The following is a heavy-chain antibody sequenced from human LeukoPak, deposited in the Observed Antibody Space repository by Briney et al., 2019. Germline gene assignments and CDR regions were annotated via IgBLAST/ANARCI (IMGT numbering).Heavy chain of an antibody. V-gene: IGHV3-15*01. Sequence: GESLRLSCEASGFIFSSAWMTWVRQAPGKGLEWVGHIKNKTNGGTTDYAAPVKGRFSISRDGSKKTLYLQMNRLRTEDTAVYYCARGLCTSTGCYQGPFDFWGQGMLVTVSS. CDR2: IKNKTNGGTT. CDR1: GFIFSSAW. J-gene: IGHJ4*02. CDR3: ARGLCTSTGCYQGPFDF. D-gene: IGHD2-2*01.